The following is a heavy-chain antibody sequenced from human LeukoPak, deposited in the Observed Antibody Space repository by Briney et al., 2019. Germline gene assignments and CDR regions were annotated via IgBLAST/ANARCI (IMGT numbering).Heavy chain of an antibody. J-gene: IGHJ4*02. V-gene: IGHV4-59*02. D-gene: IGHD3-16*01. CDR1: DDSVSDYY. CDR3: TRGAGWLIDY. Sequence: SETLSLTCTVSDDSVSDYYRGWIRQPPGKGLEWIGYFYNSGRSTYNPSLKSRVTISADTSKNHFSLKLNSVTTADTAVYYCTRGAGWLIDYWGQGILVTVSS. CDR2: FYNSGRS.